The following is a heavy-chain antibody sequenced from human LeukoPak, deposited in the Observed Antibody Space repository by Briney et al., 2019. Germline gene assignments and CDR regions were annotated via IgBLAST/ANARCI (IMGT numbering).Heavy chain of an antibody. CDR3: ARDRRAYVATMDY. V-gene: IGHV3-21*01. Sequence: PGGPLRLSCAASGFTFSSYSMNWVRQAPGKGLEWVSSISSSSSYIYYADSVKGRFTISRDNAKNSLYLQMNSLRAEDTAVYYCARDRRAYVATMDYWGQGTLVTVSS. CDR1: GFTFSSYS. J-gene: IGHJ4*02. D-gene: IGHD5-24*01. CDR2: ISSSSSYI.